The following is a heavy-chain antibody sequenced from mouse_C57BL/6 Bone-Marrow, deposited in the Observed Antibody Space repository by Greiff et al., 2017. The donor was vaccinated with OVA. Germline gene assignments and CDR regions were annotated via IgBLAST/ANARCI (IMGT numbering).Heavy chain of an antibody. CDR2: ISNGGGST. J-gene: IGHJ4*01. CDR1: GFTFSDFY. Sequence: DVKLVESGGGLVQPGGSLKLSCAASGFTFSDFYMYWIRQTPEKGLEWVAYISNGGGSTYYPDTVKGRFTISRDNAKNTLYLQMSRLKSEDTAMYYCARLDAMDYWGQGTSVTVSS. V-gene: IGHV5-12*01. CDR3: ARLDAMDY.